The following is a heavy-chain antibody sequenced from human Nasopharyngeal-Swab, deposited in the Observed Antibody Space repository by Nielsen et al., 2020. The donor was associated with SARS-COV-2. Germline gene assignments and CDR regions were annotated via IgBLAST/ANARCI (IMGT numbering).Heavy chain of an antibody. Sequence: VRQAPGKGLEWVAVIWYDGSNKYYADSVKGRFTISRDNSKNTLYLQMNSLRAGDTAVYYCARGKDPGYFDYWGQGTPVTVSS. CDR3: ARGKDPGYFDY. V-gene: IGHV3-33*01. J-gene: IGHJ4*02. CDR2: IWYDGSNK.